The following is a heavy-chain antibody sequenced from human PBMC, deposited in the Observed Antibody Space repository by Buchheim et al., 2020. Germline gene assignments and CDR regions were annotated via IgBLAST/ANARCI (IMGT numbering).Heavy chain of an antibody. J-gene: IGHJ4*02. CDR2: ISYDGSNK. CDR3: ARDPTYYYDSSYFDY. CDR1: GFTFSSYA. V-gene: IGHV3-30*04. D-gene: IGHD3-22*01. Sequence: QVQLVESGGGVVQPGRSLRLSCAASGFTFSSYAMHWVRQAPGKGLEWVAVISYDGSNKYYADSVKGRFTISRDNSKNPLYLQMNSLRAEDTAVYYCARDPTYYYDSSYFDYWGQGTL.